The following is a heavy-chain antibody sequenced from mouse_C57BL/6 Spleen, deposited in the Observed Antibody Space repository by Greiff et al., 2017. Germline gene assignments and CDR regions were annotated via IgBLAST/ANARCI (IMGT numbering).Heavy chain of an antibody. D-gene: IGHD2-3*01. J-gene: IGHJ4*01. V-gene: IGHV1-47*01. CDR3: ARGAGWFHEGDYAMDY. Sequence: QVQLQQSGAELVKPGASVKMSCKASGYTFTTYPIEWMKQTHGKSLEWIGNFHPYNDDTKYNEKFKGKATLTVEKSSSTVYLELSRLTSDDSAVYYCARGAGWFHEGDYAMDYWGQGTSVTVSS. CDR2: FHPYNDDT. CDR1: GYTFTTYP.